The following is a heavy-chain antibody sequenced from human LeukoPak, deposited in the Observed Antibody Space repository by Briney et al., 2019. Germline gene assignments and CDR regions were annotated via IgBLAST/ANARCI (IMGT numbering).Heavy chain of an antibody. V-gene: IGHV1-69*04. CDR2: IIPILGIA. Sequence: ASVKVSCKASGGTFSSYAISWVRQAPGQGLEWMGRIIPILGIANYAQKFQGRVTITADKSTSTAYMELSSLRSEDTAVYYCASSIVVVTAQPFDYWGQGTLVTVSS. CDR3: ASSIVVVTAQPFDY. CDR1: GGTFSSYA. J-gene: IGHJ4*02. D-gene: IGHD2-21*02.